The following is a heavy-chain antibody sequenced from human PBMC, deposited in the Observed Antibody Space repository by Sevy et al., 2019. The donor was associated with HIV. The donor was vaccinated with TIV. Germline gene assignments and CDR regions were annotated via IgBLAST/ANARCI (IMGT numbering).Heavy chain of an antibody. CDR1: GGSISNSAYY. Sequence: SDTLSLTCSVSGGSISNSAYYWGWIRQPPGKGLEWIGNIYYIGNTYYKPSLKSRVTISVDTSKNQFSLQLSSVTAADTAVYYCARWTMGITMIQGEFDSWGQGTLVTVSS. CDR3: ARWTMGITMIQGEFDS. CDR2: IYYIGNT. D-gene: IGHD3-10*01. V-gene: IGHV4-39*01. J-gene: IGHJ5*01.